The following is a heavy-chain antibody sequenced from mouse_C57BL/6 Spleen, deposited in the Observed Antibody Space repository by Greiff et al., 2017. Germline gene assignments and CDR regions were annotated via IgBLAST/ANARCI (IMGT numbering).Heavy chain of an antibody. CDR3: AREMYFDV. CDR2: ISYDGSN. J-gene: IGHJ1*03. V-gene: IGHV3-6*01. Sequence: ESGPGLVKPSQSLSLTCSVTGYSITSGYYWNWIRQFPGNKLEWMGYISYDGSNNYNPSLKNRISITRDTSKNQFFLKLNSVTTEDTATXYCAREMYFDVWGTGTTVTVSS. CDR1: GYSITSGYY.